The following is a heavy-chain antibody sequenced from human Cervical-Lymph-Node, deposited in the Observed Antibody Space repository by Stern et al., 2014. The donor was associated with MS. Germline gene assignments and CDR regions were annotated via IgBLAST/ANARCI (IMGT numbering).Heavy chain of an antibody. CDR3: AKDLTAVALYLEY. CDR1: GFTFRSYG. D-gene: IGHD6-13*01. CDR2: ISYDGRNK. Sequence: VQLVESGGGVVQPGRSLRLSCAASGFTFRSYGMHWVRQAPGKGLEWVAMISYDGRNKHYTDSVKGRFTISRDNSKNTLYLQMTSLRAEDTAVYYCAKDLTAVALYLEYWGQGAVVTVSS. J-gene: IGHJ4*02. V-gene: IGHV3-30*18.